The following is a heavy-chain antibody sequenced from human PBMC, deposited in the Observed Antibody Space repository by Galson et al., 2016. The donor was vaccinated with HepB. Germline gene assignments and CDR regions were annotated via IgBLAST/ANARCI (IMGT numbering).Heavy chain of an antibody. D-gene: IGHD5-12*01. V-gene: IGHV3-30*04. CDR2: ISYDGTYQ. CDR1: GYRFSGQA. J-gene: IGHJ6*02. Sequence: SLRLSCAASGYRFSGQAMHWVRQAPGKGLEWVAVISYDGTYQLYADSVRGRFTISRDNFNNTLYLQMNSLRVDDTAVYYCARDRVDIVAAPSSIRNYYGMDVWGQGTTVTVSS. CDR3: ARDRVDIVAAPSSIRNYYGMDV.